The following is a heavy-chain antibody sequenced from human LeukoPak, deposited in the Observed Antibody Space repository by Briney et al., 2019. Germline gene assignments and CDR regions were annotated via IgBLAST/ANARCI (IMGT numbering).Heavy chain of an antibody. CDR3: ARDQGFRSCSGGSCLPDAFDI. Sequence: MTSETLSLTCTVSGGSISSSSYYWGWIRQPPGKGLEWIGSIYYSGSTNYNPSLKSRVTISVDTSKNQFSLKLSSVTAADTAVYYCARDQGFRSCSGGSCLPDAFDIWGQGTMVTVSS. J-gene: IGHJ3*02. V-gene: IGHV4-39*07. D-gene: IGHD2-15*01. CDR1: GGSISSSSYY. CDR2: IYYSGST.